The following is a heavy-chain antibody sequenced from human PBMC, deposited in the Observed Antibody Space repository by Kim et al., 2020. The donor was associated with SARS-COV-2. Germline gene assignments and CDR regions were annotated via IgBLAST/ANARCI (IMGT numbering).Heavy chain of an antibody. J-gene: IGHJ4*02. CDR3: AKSFSGSYFGYDY. CDR2: ISYDGSNN. V-gene: IGHV3-30*18. D-gene: IGHD1-26*01. CDR1: GFTFNTYG. Sequence: GGSLRLSCVASGFTFNTYGMHWVRQAPGKGLEWVAVISYDGSNNYYADSVKGRFTISRDNSKNTLYLQMNSRRIEDTAVYYCAKSFSGSYFGYDYWGQGTLVTVSS.